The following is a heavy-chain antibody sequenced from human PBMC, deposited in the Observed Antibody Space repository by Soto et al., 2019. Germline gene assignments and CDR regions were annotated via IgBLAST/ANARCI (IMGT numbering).Heavy chain of an antibody. D-gene: IGHD3-9*01. CDR3: ARADYEIMTGSYAMDV. J-gene: IGHJ6*04. Sequence: QVQLQESGPRLVKPSETLSLTCTVSDDFISSYYWNWIRQPAEKGLWWIGRVSTSGANKYNPSLESRVTMSMDTSNKQFSLKLTSVNDEDTDVYFCARADYEIMTGSYAMDVWGKGPKVTVS. CDR2: VSTSGAN. CDR1: DDFISSYY. V-gene: IGHV4-4*07.